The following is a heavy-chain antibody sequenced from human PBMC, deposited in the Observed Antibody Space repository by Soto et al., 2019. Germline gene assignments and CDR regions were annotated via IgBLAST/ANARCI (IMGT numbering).Heavy chain of an antibody. V-gene: IGHV5-51*01. J-gene: IGHJ6*03. Sequence: GESLKISCKGSGYSFTSYWIGWVRQMPGKGLEWMGIIYPGDSDTRYSPSFQGQVTISADKSISTAYLQWSSLKASDTAMYYCARRPGAGRSGYYYMDVWGKGTTVTVSS. D-gene: IGHD6-19*01. CDR3: ARRPGAGRSGYYYMDV. CDR1: GYSFTSYW. CDR2: IYPGDSDT.